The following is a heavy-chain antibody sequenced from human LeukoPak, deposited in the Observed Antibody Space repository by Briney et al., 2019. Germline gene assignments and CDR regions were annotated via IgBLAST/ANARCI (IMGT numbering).Heavy chain of an antibody. CDR2: ISGSGGTT. CDR3: AKGYYASGSYPTA. J-gene: IGHJ5*02. V-gene: IGHV3-23*01. CDR1: GFTFSSYA. D-gene: IGHD3-10*01. Sequence: GGSLRLSCAASGFTFSSYAMSWVRQAPGKGLEWVSGISGSGGTTYCPDSVKGRFTISRDNSKNALYLQMNSLRAEDTAVYYCAKGYYASGSYPTAWGQGTLVTVSS.